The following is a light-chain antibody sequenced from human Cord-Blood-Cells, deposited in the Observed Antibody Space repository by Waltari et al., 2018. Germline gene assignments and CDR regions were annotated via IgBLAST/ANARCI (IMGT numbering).Light chain of an antibody. V-gene: IGKV3-11*01. Sequence: EIVLTQSPATLSLSPGERATLSCRASQSVSRYLAWYQQKPGQAPRLLIYDASNRATGIPARFSGRGSGTDFTLTISSLEPEDFAVYYCQQRSNWPLTFGPGTKVDIK. CDR3: QQRSNWPLT. CDR1: QSVSRY. CDR2: DAS. J-gene: IGKJ3*01.